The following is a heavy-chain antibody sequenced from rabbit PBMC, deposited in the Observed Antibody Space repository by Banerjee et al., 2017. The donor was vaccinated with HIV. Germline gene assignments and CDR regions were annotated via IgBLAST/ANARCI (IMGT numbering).Heavy chain of an antibody. J-gene: IGHJ4*01. D-gene: IGHD8-1*01. Sequence: QSLEESGGDLVKPGASLTLTCTASGFSFSSSYWICWVRQAPGKGLEWIACIYAGSSGSTYYANWAKGRFTISKTSSTTVDLQMTSLTAADTATYFCARDRNYAAYAGSGYYAGLDLWGQAPWSPS. CDR2: IYAGSSGST. V-gene: IGHV1S40*01. CDR3: ARDRNYAAYAGSGYYAGLDL. CDR1: GFSFSSSYW.